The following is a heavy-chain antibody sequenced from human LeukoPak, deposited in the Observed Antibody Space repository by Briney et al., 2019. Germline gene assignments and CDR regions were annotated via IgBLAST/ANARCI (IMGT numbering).Heavy chain of an antibody. CDR2: MNPNSGNT. D-gene: IGHD1-7*01. V-gene: IGHV1-8*03. CDR3: ARVGNWNYDPSDYYYYMDV. Sequence: ASVKVSXKASGYTFTSYDINWVRQATGQGLEWMGWMNPNSGNTGYAQKFQGRVTITRNTSISTAYMELSSLRSEDTAVYYCARVGNWNYDPSDYYYYMDVWGKGTTVTVSS. CDR1: GYTFTSYD. J-gene: IGHJ6*03.